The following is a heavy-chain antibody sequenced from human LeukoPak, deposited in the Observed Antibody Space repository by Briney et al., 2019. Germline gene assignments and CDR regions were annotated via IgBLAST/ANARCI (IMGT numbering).Heavy chain of an antibody. V-gene: IGHV4-39*01. CDR3: ARSLGYKDDSSGYISPGHDY. J-gene: IGHJ4*02. CDR1: GGSISSSSYY. CDR2: IYYSGST. D-gene: IGHD3-22*01. Sequence: PSEILSLTCTVSGGSISSSSYYWGWIRQPPGKGLEWIGSIYYSGSTYYNPSLKSRVTISVDTSKNQFSLKLSSVTAADTAVYYCARSLGYKDDSSGYISPGHDYWGQGTLVTVSS.